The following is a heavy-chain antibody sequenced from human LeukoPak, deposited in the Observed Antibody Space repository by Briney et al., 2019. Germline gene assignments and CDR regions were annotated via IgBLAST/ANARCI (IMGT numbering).Heavy chain of an antibody. CDR1: GFTFSSYG. Sequence: PGRSLRLSCAASGFTFSSYGMHWVRQAPGKGLEWVAVIWYDGSNKYYADSVKGRFTISRDNSKNTLYLQMNSLRAEERGVYYCARPYYDSSGYYYWGNAFDMWGQGTMVTVSS. CDR2: IWYDGSNK. J-gene: IGHJ3*02. D-gene: IGHD3-22*01. V-gene: IGHV3-33*01. CDR3: ARPYYDSSGYYYWGNAFDM.